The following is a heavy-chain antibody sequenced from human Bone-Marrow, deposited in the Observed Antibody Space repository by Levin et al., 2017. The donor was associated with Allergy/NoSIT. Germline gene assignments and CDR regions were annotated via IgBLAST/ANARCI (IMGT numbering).Heavy chain of an antibody. CDR1: GFTFADHT. CDR3: AKDCGDVCGRSWSAVDY. V-gene: IGHV3-43*01. D-gene: IGHD6-13*01. CDR2: ISRDGGST. Sequence: GGSLRLSCAASGFTFADHTMHWVRQAPGKGLEWVSLISRDGGSTYYADSVKGRFTISRDNSKNSLFLQMNSLRTEDTALYYCAKDCGDVCGRSWSAVDYWGQGTLVTVSS. J-gene: IGHJ4*02.